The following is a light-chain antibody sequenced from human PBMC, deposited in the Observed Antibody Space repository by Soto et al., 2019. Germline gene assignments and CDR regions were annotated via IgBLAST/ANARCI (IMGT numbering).Light chain of an antibody. Sequence: EIVLTQSPATLSLSPGERATLSCRASQSVSSYLAWYQQKPGQAPRLLIYDASNRATGIPARFSGSGSGTDFTPTISRLDHEDFAVYYCQQRSNWALLNFGGGTKLEIK. V-gene: IGKV3-11*01. CDR2: DAS. J-gene: IGKJ4*01. CDR1: QSVSSY. CDR3: QQRSNWALLN.